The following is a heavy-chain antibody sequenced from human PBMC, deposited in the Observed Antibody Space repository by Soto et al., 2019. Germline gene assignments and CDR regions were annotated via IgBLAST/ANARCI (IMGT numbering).Heavy chain of an antibody. CDR1: GFTFSSYA. V-gene: IGHV3-30-3*01. CDR2: ISYDGSNK. CDR3: ARDLGNNWFDP. J-gene: IGHJ5*02. Sequence: GGSLRLSCAASGFTFSSYAMHWVRQAPGKGLEWVAVISYDGSNKYYADSVKGRFTISRDNSKNTLYLQMNSLRAEDTAVYYCARDLGNNWFDPWGQGTLVTVSS.